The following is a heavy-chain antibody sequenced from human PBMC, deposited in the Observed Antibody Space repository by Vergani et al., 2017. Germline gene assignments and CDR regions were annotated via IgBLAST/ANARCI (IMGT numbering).Heavy chain of an antibody. J-gene: IGHJ4*02. CDR2: LSGSGALT. V-gene: IGHV3-23*01. Sequence: EVQLLESGGGLVQPGGSLRLSCEASGFTFRNYAMSWVRQAPGKGLEWVSALSGSGALTFYADSVEGRFTVSRDNSKDTVFLQMRSLRAEDTAVYFCAKESVELVVVEAARRHFDSWGQGILVSVSS. CDR1: GFTFRNYA. CDR3: AKESVELVVVEAARRHFDS. D-gene: IGHD2-15*01.